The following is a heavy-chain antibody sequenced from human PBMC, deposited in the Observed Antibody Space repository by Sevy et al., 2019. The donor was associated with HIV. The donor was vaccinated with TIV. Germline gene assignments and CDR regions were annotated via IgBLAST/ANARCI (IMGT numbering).Heavy chain of an antibody. J-gene: IGHJ3*01. Sequence: GGSLRLSCAASGFTFRSYGMHWVRQAPGKGLEWVTFIRYDGSTRYYADSVKGRFTVSRDNFKNTLYLQMNSLRVEDTAVYYCVKGLGMVQGALLSDDVWGQRTMVTVSS. CDR1: GFTFRSYG. CDR2: IRYDGSTR. CDR3: VKGLGMVQGALLSDDV. V-gene: IGHV3-30*02. D-gene: IGHD3-10*01.